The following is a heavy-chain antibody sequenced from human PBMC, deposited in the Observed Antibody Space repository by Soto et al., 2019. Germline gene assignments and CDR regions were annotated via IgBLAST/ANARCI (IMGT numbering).Heavy chain of an antibody. D-gene: IGHD4-17*01. CDR1: GFTFSSYA. J-gene: IGHJ4*02. CDR3: AKSKDYGDYAGGDY. V-gene: IGHV3-23*01. CDR2: ISGSGGST. Sequence: GGSLRLSCAASGFTFSSYAMSWVRQAPGKGLEWVSAISGSGGSTYYADSVKGRFTISRDNSKNTLYLQMNSLRAEDTAVYYCAKSKDYGDYAGGDYWGQGTLVTVSS.